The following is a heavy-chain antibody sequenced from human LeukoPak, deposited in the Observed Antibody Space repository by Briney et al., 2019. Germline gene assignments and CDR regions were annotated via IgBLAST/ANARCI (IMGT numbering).Heavy chain of an antibody. D-gene: IGHD2-2*01. CDR2: ISGSGGRT. CDR1: GFTFSNYG. J-gene: IGHJ4*02. Sequence: GGFLRLSCAASGFTFSNYGMIRVRQAPGKGLEWVSSISGSGGRTFYADSVKGRFTISRDNSKNTLYLQVNSLRAEDTAVYYCAKGLSIVPRYFDYWGQGILVTVSS. CDR3: AKGLSIVPRYFDY. V-gene: IGHV3-23*01.